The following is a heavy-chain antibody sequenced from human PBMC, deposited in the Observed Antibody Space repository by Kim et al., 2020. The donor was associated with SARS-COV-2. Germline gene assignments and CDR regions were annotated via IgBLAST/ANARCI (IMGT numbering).Heavy chain of an antibody. D-gene: IGHD5-18*01. Sequence: GGSLRLSCAASGFTFSSYAMSWVRQDPGKTLEWVSAISGSGGSTYYADSVKGRFTISRDNSKNTLYLQMNSLRAEDTAVYYCAKNPAVQRWIQLWSYFDYWGQGTLVTVSS. CDR3: AKNPAVQRWIQLWSYFDY. J-gene: IGHJ4*02. CDR2: ISGSGGST. CDR1: GFTFSSYA. V-gene: IGHV3-23*01.